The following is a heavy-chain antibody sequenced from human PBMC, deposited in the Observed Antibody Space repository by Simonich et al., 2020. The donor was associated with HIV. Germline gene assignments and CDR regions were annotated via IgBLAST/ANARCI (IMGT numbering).Heavy chain of an antibody. V-gene: IGHV4-34*01. CDR3: ARRDRELILYFDY. Sequence: QVQLQQWGAVLLKPSETLSLTCAVYCGSFSGYYWSWIRQPPGKGLEWIGEINHSGITNYKSSLNSRATISVDKSKNQFSLKLSSVTAADTAIYYCARRDRELILYFDYWGQGNLVTVSS. D-gene: IGHD3-3*01. J-gene: IGHJ4*02. CDR2: INHSGIT. CDR1: CGSFSGYY.